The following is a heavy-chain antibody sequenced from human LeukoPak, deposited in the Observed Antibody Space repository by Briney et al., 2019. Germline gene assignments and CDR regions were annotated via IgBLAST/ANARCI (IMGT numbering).Heavy chain of an antibody. CDR3: ARSERSSWYYFDY. CDR2: MNSRSTYI. V-gene: IGHV3-11*06. D-gene: IGHD6-13*01. Sequence: PGGSLRLSCAASGFTFSDYYMSWIRQAPGKGLEWVSYMNSRSTYINYADSVKGRFTISRDNAKNSLYLQMNSLRAEDTAVYYCARSERSSWYYFDYWGQGTLVTVSS. J-gene: IGHJ4*02. CDR1: GFTFSDYY.